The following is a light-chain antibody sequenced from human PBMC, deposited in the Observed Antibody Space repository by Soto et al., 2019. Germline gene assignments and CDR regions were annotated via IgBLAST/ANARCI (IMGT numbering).Light chain of an antibody. CDR2: GTS. Sequence: EIVLTQSPATLSLSPVERATLSCMASQSVSSGNLAWYQQKPGQAPRLLIYGTSNRATGIPDRFSGSGSGTDFTLTIIRLEREDFAVYYCQQYGSSPKTFGQGTKVE. CDR3: QQYGSSPKT. CDR1: QSVSSGN. V-gene: IGKV3-20*01. J-gene: IGKJ1*01.